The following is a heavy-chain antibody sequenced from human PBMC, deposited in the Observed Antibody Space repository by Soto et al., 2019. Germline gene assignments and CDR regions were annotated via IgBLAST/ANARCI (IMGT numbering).Heavy chain of an antibody. Sequence: QVQLQESGPGLVKPSQTLSLTCTVSGGSISSGDYYWSWIRQPPGKGLEWIGYIYYSGDTYYNPSLKSRVTISVDTSKNQFSLKLRSVTAADTAVYYCARVRGAVGGDIAIDYWGQGTLVTVSS. V-gene: IGHV4-30-4*01. CDR2: IYYSGDT. D-gene: IGHD5-12*01. CDR1: GGSISSGDYY. J-gene: IGHJ4*02. CDR3: ARVRGAVGGDIAIDY.